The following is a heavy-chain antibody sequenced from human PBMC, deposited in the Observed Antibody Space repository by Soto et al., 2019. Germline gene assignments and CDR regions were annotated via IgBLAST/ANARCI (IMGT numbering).Heavy chain of an antibody. CDR3: ARLQDSIAVAGTPDDAFDI. Sequence: QLQLQESGPGLVKPSETLSLTCTVSGGSISSSSYYWGWIRQPPGKGLEWIGSIYYSGSTYYNPSLKSRVTISVDTSKNQFSLKLSSVTAADTAVYYCARLQDSIAVAGTPDDAFDIWGQGTMVTVSS. CDR2: IYYSGST. V-gene: IGHV4-39*01. CDR1: GGSISSSSYY. J-gene: IGHJ3*02. D-gene: IGHD6-19*01.